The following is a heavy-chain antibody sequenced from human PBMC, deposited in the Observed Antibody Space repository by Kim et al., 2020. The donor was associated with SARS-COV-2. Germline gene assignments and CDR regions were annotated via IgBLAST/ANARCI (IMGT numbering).Heavy chain of an antibody. J-gene: IGHJ2*01. CDR1: GFTFSSYD. V-gene: IGHV3-13*01. D-gene: IGHD3-22*01. CDR2: IGTAGDT. Sequence: GGSLRLSCAASGFTFSSYDMHWVRQATGKGLEWVSAIGTAGDTYYPGSVKGRFTISRENAKNSLYLQMNSLRAGDTAVYYCARVKPEWLLLKHGGQKYWYFDLWGRGTLVTVSS. CDR3: ARVKPEWLLLKHGGQKYWYFDL.